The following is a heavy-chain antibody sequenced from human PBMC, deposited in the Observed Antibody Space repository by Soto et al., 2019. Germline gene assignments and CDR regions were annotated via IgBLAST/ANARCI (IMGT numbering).Heavy chain of an antibody. CDR1: GFTFSSYA. V-gene: IGHV3-23*01. CDR3: AKVSASGSGTYTKRNFYYHYYGMDV. D-gene: IGHD3-10*01. J-gene: IGHJ6*02. Sequence: DVQLLESGGGLAQPGGSLRLSCAASGFTFSSYAMHWVRQAPGKGLEWVSTINGGGSSTYYADSVKGRFTISRGNSKNTLYLPMNSVRADDTAVYYCAKVSASGSGTYTKRNFYYHYYGMDVWGQGTTVTVSS. CDR2: INGGGSST.